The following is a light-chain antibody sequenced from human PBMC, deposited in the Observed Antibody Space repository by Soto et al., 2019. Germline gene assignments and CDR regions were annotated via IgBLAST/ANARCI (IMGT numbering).Light chain of an antibody. V-gene: IGKV3-20*01. CDR3: QQYTRSPLT. CDR1: QSVNNNY. J-gene: IGKJ1*01. CDR2: DAS. Sequence: EMVMKQSPATLSVSPGERATLSCRASQSVNNNYLAWYQQKPGQAPRLVIYDASSRATGIPDRFSASGSGTDFTLTISRLEPEDFAVYYCQQYTRSPLTFGQGTKVDI.